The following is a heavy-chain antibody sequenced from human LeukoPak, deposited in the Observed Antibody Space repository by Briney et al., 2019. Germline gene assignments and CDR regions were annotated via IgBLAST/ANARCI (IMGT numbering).Heavy chain of an antibody. V-gene: IGHV4-59*01. J-gene: IGHJ4*02. Sequence: SKTLSLTCTVSGVSISSYYWSWIRRPPGKGLEWIGYIYYSGSTNYNPSLKSRVTISVDTSKNQFSLKLSSVTAADTAVYYCASKAPVGWFYFDYWGQGTLVTVSS. D-gene: IGHD1-26*01. CDR1: GVSISSYY. CDR2: IYYSGST. CDR3: ASKAPVGWFYFDY.